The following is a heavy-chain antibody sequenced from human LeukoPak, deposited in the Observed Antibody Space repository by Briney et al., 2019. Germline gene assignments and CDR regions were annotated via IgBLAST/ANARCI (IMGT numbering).Heavy chain of an antibody. D-gene: IGHD3-10*01. J-gene: IGHJ4*02. Sequence: PSETLSLTCAVYGGSFSGYYWSWIRQPPGKGLEWIGEINHSGSTDYNPSLKSRVTMSVDTSKNQFSLKLSSVTAADTAVYYCARYGSGTYYDYFDYWGQGILVTVSS. CDR3: ARYGSGTYYDYFDY. V-gene: IGHV4-34*10. CDR2: INHSGST. CDR1: GGSFSGYY.